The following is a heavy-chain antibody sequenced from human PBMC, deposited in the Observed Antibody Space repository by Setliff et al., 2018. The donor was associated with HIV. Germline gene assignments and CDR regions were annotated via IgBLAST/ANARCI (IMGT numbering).Heavy chain of an antibody. D-gene: IGHD4-17*01. Sequence: GGSLRLSCAASGFTFSNSAMHWVRQAPGKGLGWVAGISYDGSNKYYTDSVKGRFTISRDNSKNTLYLQMNSLRAEDSAVYHCARGPDYPYYFDYWGQGTQVTVSS. CDR1: GFTFSNSA. J-gene: IGHJ4*02. CDR2: ISYDGSNK. CDR3: ARGPDYPYYFDY. V-gene: IGHV3-30*04.